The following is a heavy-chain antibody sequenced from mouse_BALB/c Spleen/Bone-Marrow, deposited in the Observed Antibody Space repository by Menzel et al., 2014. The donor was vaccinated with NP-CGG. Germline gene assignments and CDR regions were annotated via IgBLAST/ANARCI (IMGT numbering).Heavy chain of an antibody. CDR1: GYTFTSYW. D-gene: IGHD1-2*01. CDR2: INPSTGYT. V-gene: IGHV1-7*01. Sequence: QVQLQQSGAELAKPGASVKMSCKASGYTFTSYWMHWVKQRPGQGLEWIGYINPSTGYTEYNRKFKDKATLTADKSSSTAYMQLRSLTSEDSAVFYCERGKGYGYVWFAYWGQGTLVTVSA. J-gene: IGHJ3*01. CDR3: ERGKGYGYVWFAY.